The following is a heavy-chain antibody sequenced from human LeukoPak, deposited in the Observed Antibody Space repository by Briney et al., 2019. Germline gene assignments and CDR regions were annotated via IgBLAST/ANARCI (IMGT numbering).Heavy chain of an antibody. Sequence: SETLSLTCTVSGGSLSSYYWSWIRQPPGKGLEWIGTIYYSGSTYYNPSLKSRVTLSIDTSKNQFSLKLSSVTAADTAVYYCARDGSDSGTWYANFKHWGQGSMVTVSS. V-gene: IGHV4-59*12. CDR2: IYYSGST. D-gene: IGHD6-13*01. J-gene: IGHJ1*01. CDR3: ARDGSDSGTWYANFKH. CDR1: GGSLSSYY.